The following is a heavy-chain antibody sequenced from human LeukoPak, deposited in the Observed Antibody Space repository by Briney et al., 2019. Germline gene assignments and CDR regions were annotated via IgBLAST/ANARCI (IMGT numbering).Heavy chain of an antibody. J-gene: IGHJ6*02. CDR2: IYTSGST. V-gene: IGHV4-4*07. CDR3: ARDPVPAAIGRDYYYGMDV. Sequence: KASETLSLTCTVSGGSISSYYWSWIRQPAGKGLEWIGRIYTSGSTNYNPSLKSRVTMSVDTSKNQSSLKLSSVTAADTAVYYCARDPVPAAIGRDYYYGMDVWGQGTTVTVSS. D-gene: IGHD2-2*02. CDR1: GGSISSYY.